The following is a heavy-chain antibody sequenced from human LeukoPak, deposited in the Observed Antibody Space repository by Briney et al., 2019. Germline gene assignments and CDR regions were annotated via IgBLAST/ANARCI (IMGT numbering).Heavy chain of an antibody. CDR1: GASISSYY. V-gene: IGHV4-39*01. Sequence: LETLSLTCTVSGASISSYYWGWIRQPPGKGLEWIGSIYYSGSTYYNPSLKGRVTISVDTSKNQFSLKLSSVTAADTAVYYCARLLAYCGGDCYSTILSWGQGTLVTVSS. J-gene: IGHJ4*02. CDR2: IYYSGST. D-gene: IGHD2-21*02. CDR3: ARLLAYCGGDCYSTILS.